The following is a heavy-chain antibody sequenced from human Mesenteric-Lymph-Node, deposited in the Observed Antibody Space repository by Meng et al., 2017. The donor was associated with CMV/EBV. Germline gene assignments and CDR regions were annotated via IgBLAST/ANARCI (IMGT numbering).Heavy chain of an antibody. Sequence: GESLKISCAASGFTFSSYSMNWVRQAPGKGLEWVSYISSSSSTIYYADSVKGRFTISRDNAKNSLYLQMNSLRAEDTAVYYCVRRGGIYGMDVWGQGTTVTVSS. CDR2: ISSSSSTI. J-gene: IGHJ6*02. CDR3: VRRGGIYGMDV. D-gene: IGHD1-1*01. V-gene: IGHV3-48*04. CDR1: GFTFSSYS.